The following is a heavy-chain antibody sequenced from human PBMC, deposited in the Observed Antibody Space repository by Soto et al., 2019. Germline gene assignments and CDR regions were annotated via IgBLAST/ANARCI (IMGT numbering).Heavy chain of an antibody. D-gene: IGHD2-8*02. V-gene: IGHV1-18*04. CDR3: AREDYCTDSSCARNYYFHSGMVV. Sequence: QVQVVQSGPEVAKPGSSVKVSCKTSGYSFTHYGISWVRQAPGQGLEWAGWNSATSGKAFYGQNLQGRDTLTSDTSTVTVFLDLRSLRSDDTAAYYCAREDYCTDSSCARNYYFHSGMVVWGQGTTVTVS. CDR1: GYSFTHYG. CDR2: NSATSGKA. J-gene: IGHJ6*02.